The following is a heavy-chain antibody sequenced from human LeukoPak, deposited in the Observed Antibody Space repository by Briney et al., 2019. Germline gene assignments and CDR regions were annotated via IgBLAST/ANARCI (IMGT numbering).Heavy chain of an antibody. J-gene: IGHJ5*02. V-gene: IGHV3-23*01. D-gene: IGHD1-1*01. CDR1: GFIFSTYA. CDR3: AKDWNPSPNWFGP. Sequence: PGGSLRLSCAASGFIFSTYAMNWVRQAPGKGLEWISGVSNSGVSTNYAASVKGRFTISRDNSKNMLYLQMTGLRAEDTAVYYCAKDWNPSPNWFGPWGQGTLVIVSS. CDR2: VSNSGVST.